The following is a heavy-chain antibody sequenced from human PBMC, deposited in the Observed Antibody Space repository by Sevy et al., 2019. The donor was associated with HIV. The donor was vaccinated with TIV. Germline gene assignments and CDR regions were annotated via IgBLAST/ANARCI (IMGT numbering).Heavy chain of an antibody. V-gene: IGHV3-21*01. CDR3: ARDLDSSGYSFDY. J-gene: IGHJ4*02. Sequence: GGSLRLSCAASGFTFSSYSMNWVRQAPGKGLEWVSSISSSSSYIYYADSVKGRFTISRDNAKNSRYLQMNSLRAEDTAVYYCARDLDSSGYSFDYWGQGTLVTVSS. CDR2: ISSSSSYI. D-gene: IGHD3-22*01. CDR1: GFTFSSYS.